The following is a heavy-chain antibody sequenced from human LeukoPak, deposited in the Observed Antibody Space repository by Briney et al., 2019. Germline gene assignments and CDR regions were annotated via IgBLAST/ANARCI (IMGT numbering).Heavy chain of an antibody. V-gene: IGHV1-69*04. D-gene: IGHD1-26*01. CDR3: ARDAGATPRSGMDV. CDR1: GGTFSSYT. CDR2: IIPILGIA. J-gene: IGHJ6*02. Sequence: RASVKVSCKASGGTFSSYTIGWVRQAPGQGLEWMGRIIPILGIANYAQKFQGRVTITADKSTSTAYMELSSLRSEDTAVYYCARDAGATPRSGMDVWGQGTTVTVSS.